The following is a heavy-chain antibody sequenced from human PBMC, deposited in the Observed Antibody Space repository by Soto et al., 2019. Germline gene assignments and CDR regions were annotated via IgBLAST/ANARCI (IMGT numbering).Heavy chain of an antibody. D-gene: IGHD4-17*01. CDR3: AKDSHGDYIRLYYYYYMDV. Sequence: GGSLRLSCAASGFTFSSYAMSWVRQAPGKGLEWVSAISGSGGSTYYADSVKGRFTISRDNSKNTLYLQMNSLRAEDTAVYYCAKDSHGDYIRLYYYYYMDVWGKGTTVTVSS. CDR1: GFTFSSYA. J-gene: IGHJ6*03. V-gene: IGHV3-23*01. CDR2: ISGSGGST.